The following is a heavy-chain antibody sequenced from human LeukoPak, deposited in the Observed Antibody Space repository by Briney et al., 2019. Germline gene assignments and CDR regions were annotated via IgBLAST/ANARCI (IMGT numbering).Heavy chain of an antibody. Sequence: GGSLRLSCVASGFTFSHYSMNWVRQAPGKGLAWVSRINPDGSSTIYADFVEGRFTISRDNAKNTLYLQMNSLRVEDTAVYYCVRDRFDPWGQGTLVTVSS. CDR1: GFTFSHYS. J-gene: IGHJ5*02. V-gene: IGHV3-74*01. CDR3: VRDRFDP. CDR2: INPDGSST.